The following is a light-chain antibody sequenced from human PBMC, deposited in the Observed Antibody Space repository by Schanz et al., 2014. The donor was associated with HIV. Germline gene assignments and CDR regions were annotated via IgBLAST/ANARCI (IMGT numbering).Light chain of an antibody. V-gene: IGLV1-44*01. CDR2: SNS. Sequence: QSVLTQPPSASGTPGQRVTITCSGSSSNIRINTVNWYQQFPGTAPKLLIYSNSRRPSGVPDRFSGSKSGTSASLAISGLQSKDEADYYCAAWDDRFKGPVFGAGTKLTVL. CDR3: AAWDDRFKGPV. J-gene: IGLJ3*02. CDR1: SSNIRINT.